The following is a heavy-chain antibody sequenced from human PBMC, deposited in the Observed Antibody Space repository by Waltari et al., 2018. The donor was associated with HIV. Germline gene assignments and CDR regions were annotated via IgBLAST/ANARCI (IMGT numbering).Heavy chain of an antibody. Sequence: EVQVVESGGGLVQPGGSLRRSCAASGFPFSSYEMNWVRQAPGKGLEWVSYISSSGSTIYFADSVKGRFTMSRDNAKNSLYLRMNSLRAEDTAVYYCARAFMIRGTGAFDIWGQGTMVTVSS. V-gene: IGHV3-48*03. CDR3: ARAFMIRGTGAFDI. CDR1: GFPFSSYE. CDR2: ISSSGSTI. D-gene: IGHD3-10*01. J-gene: IGHJ3*02.